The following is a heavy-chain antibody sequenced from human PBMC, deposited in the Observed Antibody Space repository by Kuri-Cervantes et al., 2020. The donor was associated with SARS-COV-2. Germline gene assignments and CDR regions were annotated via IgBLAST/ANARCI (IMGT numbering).Heavy chain of an antibody. D-gene: IGHD2-21*01. J-gene: IGHJ3*01. Sequence: ASVKVSCKASGYTFIDYHMHWVRQAPGQGLEWMGWINPSGGGTNYAQKFQGRVTMTSDTSIDTAYMELSGLRSDDTAVYYCAKIAVGVPVVADAFDFWGQGTPVTVSS. CDR2: INPSGGGT. CDR3: AKIAVGVPVVADAFDF. CDR1: GYTFIDYH. V-gene: IGHV1-2*02.